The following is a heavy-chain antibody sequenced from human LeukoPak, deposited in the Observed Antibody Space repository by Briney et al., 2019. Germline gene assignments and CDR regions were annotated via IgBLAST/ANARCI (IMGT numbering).Heavy chain of an antibody. D-gene: IGHD3-22*01. CDR3: ASDTEGPYDSSGYPHNAFDI. V-gene: IGHV3-30*02. Sequence: GGSLRLSCAASGFTFSSYGMHWVRQAPGKGLDWVAFIRYDGRNKYYADSVKGRFTISRDNSKNTLYLQMNSLRAEDTAVYYCASDTEGPYDSSGYPHNAFDIWGQGTMVTVSS. CDR1: GFTFSSYG. J-gene: IGHJ3*02. CDR2: IRYDGRNK.